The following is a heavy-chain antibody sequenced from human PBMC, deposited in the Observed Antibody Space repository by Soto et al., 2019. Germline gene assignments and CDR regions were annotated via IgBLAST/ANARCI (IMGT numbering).Heavy chain of an antibody. CDR2: ISGSGGST. Sequence: EVQLLESGGGLVQPGGSLRLSCAASGFTFSSYAMSWVRQAPGKGLEWVSAISGSGGSTYYADSVKGRFTISRDNSKNPLYLQKNRLRAEDTAVYYCAKGPGSSRWDRPGDYWGQGTLVTVSS. D-gene: IGHD6-13*01. CDR3: AKGPGSSRWDRPGDY. J-gene: IGHJ4*02. CDR1: GFTFSSYA. V-gene: IGHV3-23*01.